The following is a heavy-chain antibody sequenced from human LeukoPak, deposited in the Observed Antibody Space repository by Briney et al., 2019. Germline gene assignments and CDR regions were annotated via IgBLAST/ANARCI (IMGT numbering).Heavy chain of an antibody. D-gene: IGHD3-10*01. Sequence: ASVKVSCKVSGYTLTELSMHWVRQAPGKGLEWMGGFDPEDGETIYAQKFQGRVTMTEDTSTDTAYMELSSLRSEDTAVYYCARGLISYYGSGSYYVPFNWFDPWGQGTLVTVSS. V-gene: IGHV1-24*01. CDR2: FDPEDGET. CDR3: ARGLISYYGSGSYYVPFNWFDP. CDR1: GYTLTELS. J-gene: IGHJ5*02.